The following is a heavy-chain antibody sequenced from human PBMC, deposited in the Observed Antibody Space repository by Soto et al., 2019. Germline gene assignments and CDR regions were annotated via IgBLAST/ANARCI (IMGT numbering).Heavy chain of an antibody. J-gene: IGHJ3*02. D-gene: IGHD7-27*01. Sequence: WTWIRQHPGNGLEWIGFRSHSGTAYYNPSLRSRVTMSVDTSENQFSLKLNSVTAADTAMYYCGRSNWAWAFDTWGRGTMVFVSS. CDR3: GRSNWAWAFDT. V-gene: IGHV4-31*02. CDR2: RSHSGTA.